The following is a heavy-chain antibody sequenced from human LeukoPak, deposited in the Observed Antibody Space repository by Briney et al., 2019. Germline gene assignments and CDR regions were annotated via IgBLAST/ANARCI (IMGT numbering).Heavy chain of an antibody. CDR2: IKGQTEGGAT. D-gene: IGHD1-1*01. J-gene: IGHJ6*02. CDR1: GFTFRSAS. CDR3: TAPKLVLYGLDV. V-gene: IGHV3-15*07. Sequence: GGSLRLSCTASGFTFRSASMNWVRQAPGRGLEWVGRIKGQTEGGATDSATPVKGRFTISRGNSKNTLYLQMNNLNTEDTAVYYCTAPKLVLYGLDVWGQGTTVIVSS.